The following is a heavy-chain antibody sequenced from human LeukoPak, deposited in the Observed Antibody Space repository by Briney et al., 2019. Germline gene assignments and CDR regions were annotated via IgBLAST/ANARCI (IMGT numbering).Heavy chain of an antibody. J-gene: IGHJ3*02. CDR1: GYTFTSYG. CDR2: ISAYNGNT. D-gene: IGHD2-15*01. V-gene: IGHV1-18*01. CDR3: PRGGSRGMSRYAFDI. Sequence: ASVKVSCKASGYTFTSYGISWVRQAPGQGLEGMRWISAYNGNTNYAQTLQGRVTMTTDTSTSTAYMELRSLRSDDTAVYYCPRGGSRGMSRYAFDIWGQGTMVTVSS.